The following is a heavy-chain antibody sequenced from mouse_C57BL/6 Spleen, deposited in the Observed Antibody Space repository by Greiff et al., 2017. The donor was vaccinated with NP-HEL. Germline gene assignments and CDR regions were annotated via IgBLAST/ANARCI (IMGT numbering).Heavy chain of an antibody. D-gene: IGHD2-4*01. CDR3: ARSRRYDYDVWFAY. CDR1: GYTFTSYW. V-gene: IGHV1-72*01. CDR2: IDPNSGGT. Sequence: QVQLKQPGAELVKPGASVKLSCKASGYTFTSYWMHWVKQRPGRGLEWIGRIDPNSGGTKYNEKFKSKATLTVDKPSSTAYMQLSSLTSEDSAVYYCARSRRYDYDVWFAYWGQGTLVTVSA. J-gene: IGHJ3*01.